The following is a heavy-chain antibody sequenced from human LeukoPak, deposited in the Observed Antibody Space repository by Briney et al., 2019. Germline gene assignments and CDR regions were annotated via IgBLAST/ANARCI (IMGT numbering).Heavy chain of an antibody. J-gene: IGHJ4*02. D-gene: IGHD2-21*02. CDR2: IYHSGST. CDR1: GYSISSGYY. CDR3: SREPPIVMVTALFDY. V-gene: IGHV4-38-2*02. Sequence: KSSETLSLTCTVSGYSISSGYYWGWIRQPPGKGLGWIATIYHSGSTYYNPSLQSRVTISLDTSKNQFSLKLSSVTAADTAVYYCSREPPIVMVTALFDYWGQGTLVTVSS.